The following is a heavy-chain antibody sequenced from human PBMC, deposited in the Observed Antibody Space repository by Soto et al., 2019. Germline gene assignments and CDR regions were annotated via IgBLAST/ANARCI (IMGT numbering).Heavy chain of an antibody. CDR2: IYWDDDK. V-gene: IGHV2-5*02. CDR1: GFSLSTSAVG. CDR3: AHLVVAGLTYYFDY. Sequence: QITLKESGPTLVKPTQTLTLTCTFSGFSLSTSAVGVGWIRQPPVKALEWLAFIYWDDDKLYSPALKRSLTITKDTSKNQVVLAMTNMDPVDTATYYCAHLVVAGLTYYFDYWGQGTLVTVSS. J-gene: IGHJ4*02. D-gene: IGHD2-15*01.